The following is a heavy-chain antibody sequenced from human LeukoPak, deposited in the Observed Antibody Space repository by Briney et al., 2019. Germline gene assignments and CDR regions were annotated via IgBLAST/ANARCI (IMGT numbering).Heavy chain of an antibody. CDR1: GGTFSSYA. V-gene: IGHV1-69*01. Sequence: ASVKVSCKASGGTFSSYAISWVRQAPGQGLEWMGGIIPIFGTANYAQKFQGRVTITADESTSTAYMELSSLRSEDTTVYYCAREGAAGPLDYWGQGTLVTVSS. CDR2: IIPIFGTA. CDR3: AREGAAGPLDY. D-gene: IGHD6-13*01. J-gene: IGHJ4*02.